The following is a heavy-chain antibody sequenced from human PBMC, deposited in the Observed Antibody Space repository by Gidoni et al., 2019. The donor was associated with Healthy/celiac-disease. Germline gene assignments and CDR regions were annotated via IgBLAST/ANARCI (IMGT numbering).Heavy chain of an antibody. D-gene: IGHD5-12*01. Sequence: QVQLQQSGPGLVKPSQTLSLTCAISGDSVSSNSAAWNWIRQSPSRGLEWLGRTYYRSKWYNDYAVSVKSRITINPDTSKNQFSLQLNSVTPEDTAVYYCARGGIVATREDYYYYYMDVWGKGTTVTVSS. CDR3: ARGGIVATREDYYYYYMDV. J-gene: IGHJ6*03. V-gene: IGHV6-1*01. CDR1: GDSVSSNSAA. CDR2: TYYRSKWYN.